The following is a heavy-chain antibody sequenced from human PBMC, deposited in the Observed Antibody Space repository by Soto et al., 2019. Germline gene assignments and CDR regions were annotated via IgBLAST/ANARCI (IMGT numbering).Heavy chain of an antibody. J-gene: IGHJ2*01. CDR3: AKDRKQQLIYWYFDL. Sequence: QVQLVESGGGVVQPGRSLRLSCAASGFTFSSYGMHWVRQAPGKGLEWVAVISYDGSNKYYADSVKGRFTISRDNSKNTLYLQMNSLRAEDTAVYYCAKDRKQQLIYWYFDLWGRGTLVTVSS. CDR2: ISYDGSNK. CDR1: GFTFSSYG. D-gene: IGHD6-13*01. V-gene: IGHV3-30*18.